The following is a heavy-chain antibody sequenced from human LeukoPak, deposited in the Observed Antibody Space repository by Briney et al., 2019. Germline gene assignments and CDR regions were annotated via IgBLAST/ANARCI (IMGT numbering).Heavy chain of an antibody. CDR2: TFYSGST. Sequence: PSETLSLTCTVSGGSISSSSYYWGWIRQPPGKGLEWIGSTFYSGSTYYNPSLKSRVTISVDTPKNQFSLKLSSVTAADTAVYYCARRTDFWSGLINYWGQGTLVTVSS. CDR3: ARRTDFWSGLINY. V-gene: IGHV4-39*01. CDR1: GGSISSSSYY. D-gene: IGHD3-3*01. J-gene: IGHJ4*02.